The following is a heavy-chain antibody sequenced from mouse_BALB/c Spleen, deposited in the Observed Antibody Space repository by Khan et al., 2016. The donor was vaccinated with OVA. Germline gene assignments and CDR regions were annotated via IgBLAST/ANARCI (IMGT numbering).Heavy chain of an antibody. CDR3: TREEALYHFDH. CDR2: IYPGTDNT. CDR1: GYTFTSYW. Sequence: QVQLQQSGAELVRPGASVKLSCKTSGYTFTSYWIHWVKQRSGQGLEWIARIYPGTDNTYYNEKFKDKATLTADKSSSTAYMQLTSLKSEDSDVYCCTREEALYHFDHWGQGTTLTVSS. J-gene: IGHJ2*01. D-gene: IGHD3-2*02. V-gene: IGHV1S132*01.